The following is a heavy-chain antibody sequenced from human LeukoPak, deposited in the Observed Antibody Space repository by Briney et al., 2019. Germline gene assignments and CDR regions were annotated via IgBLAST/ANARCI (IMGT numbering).Heavy chain of an antibody. J-gene: IGHJ4*01. D-gene: IGHD3-3*01. CDR3: ATDVLSGYYSQD. V-gene: IGHV1-46*01. CDR1: GYTFTSYY. Sequence: ASVKVSCKASGYTFTSYYMHWVRQAPGQGLEWMGIINPSGGSTSYAQKFQGRVTMTRDTSTSTVYMELSSLRSEDTAVYYCATDVLSGYYSQDWGQGTLVTVSS. CDR2: INPSGGST.